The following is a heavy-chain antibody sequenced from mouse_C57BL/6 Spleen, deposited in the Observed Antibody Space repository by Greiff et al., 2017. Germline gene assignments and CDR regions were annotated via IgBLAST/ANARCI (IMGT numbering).Heavy chain of an antibody. CDR1: GYAFSSYW. CDR3: ARLDYHYYAMSY. CDR2: IYPGDGDT. D-gene: IGHD5-5*01. J-gene: IGHJ4*01. V-gene: IGHV1-80*01. Sequence: VKLVESGAELVKPGASVKISCKASGYAFSSYWMNWVKQRPGKGLEWIGQIYPGDGDTNYNGKFKGKATLTADKSSSTAYMQLSSLTSEDSAVYFCARLDYHYYAMSYWGQGTSVTVSS.